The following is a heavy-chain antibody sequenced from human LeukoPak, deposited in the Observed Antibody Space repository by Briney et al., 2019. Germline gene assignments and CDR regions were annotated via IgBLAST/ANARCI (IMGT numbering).Heavy chain of an antibody. J-gene: IGHJ4*02. D-gene: IGHD2-2*01. Sequence: SESLSLTCTVSGGSISSYYWSWIRQPAGKGLEWIGRIYTSGSTNYNPSLKSRATMSVDTSKNQFSLKVTSVTAADTAVYYCASDCCDSSCYGSDYWGQGTLVTVSS. CDR2: IYTSGST. V-gene: IGHV4-4*07. CDR1: GGSISSYY. CDR3: ASDCCDSSCYGSDY.